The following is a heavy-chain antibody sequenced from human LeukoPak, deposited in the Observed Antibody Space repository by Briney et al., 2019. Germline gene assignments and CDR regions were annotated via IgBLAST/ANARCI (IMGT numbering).Heavy chain of an antibody. Sequence: SETLSLTCTVSGGSIRSYFWSWIRQPPGKGLEWIGYVYYSGSTNYNPSLKSRVTISVDTSKKQFSLKLSSVTAADTAVYYCAREGAAAGGPPLGYWGQGTLVTVSS. CDR3: AREGAAAGGPPLGY. V-gene: IGHV4-59*12. D-gene: IGHD6-13*01. CDR2: VYYSGST. CDR1: GGSIRSYF. J-gene: IGHJ4*02.